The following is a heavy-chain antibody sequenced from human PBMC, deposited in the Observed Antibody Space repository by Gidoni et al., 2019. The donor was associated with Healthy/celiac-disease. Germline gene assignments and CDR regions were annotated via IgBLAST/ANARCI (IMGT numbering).Heavy chain of an antibody. CDR2: T. V-gene: IGHV3-73*01. CDR3: TRTVSGSPNYYFYYMDV. Sequence: TAYAASVKGRFTIYRDDSKNTAYLHMNSLKTEDTAVYYCTRTVSGSPNYYFYYMDVWGQGTTVTVSS. J-gene: IGHJ6*03. D-gene: IGHD3-10*01.